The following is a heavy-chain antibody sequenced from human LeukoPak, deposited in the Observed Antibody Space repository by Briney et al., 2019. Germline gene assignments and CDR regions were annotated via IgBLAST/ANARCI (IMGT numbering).Heavy chain of an antibody. J-gene: IGHJ4*02. CDR3: ARGGSIAAAGSLHY. CDR2: INWNGGST. Sequence: GGSLRLSCAASGFTFDDYGMSWVRQAPGKGLEWVSGINWNGGSTGCADSVKGRFTISRDNAKNSLYLQMNSLRAEDTALYYCARGGSIAAAGSLHYWGQGTLVTVSS. D-gene: IGHD6-13*01. V-gene: IGHV3-20*04. CDR1: GFTFDDYG.